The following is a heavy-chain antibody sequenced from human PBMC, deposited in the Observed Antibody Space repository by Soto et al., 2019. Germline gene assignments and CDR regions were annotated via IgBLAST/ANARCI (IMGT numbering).Heavy chain of an antibody. CDR1: RYNFTNYW. V-gene: IGHV5-10-1*01. CDR3: ARHRIAVAAIDYYGMDV. CDR2: IDPSDSYT. Sequence: RGESLKISCTGSRYNFTNYWISWVRQMSGKGLGWMGRIDPSDSYTNYSPSFQGHVTISIDKSISTAYLQWSSLRASDTATYYCARHRIAVAAIDYYGMDVWGQGTTVTVSS. J-gene: IGHJ6*02. D-gene: IGHD6-19*01.